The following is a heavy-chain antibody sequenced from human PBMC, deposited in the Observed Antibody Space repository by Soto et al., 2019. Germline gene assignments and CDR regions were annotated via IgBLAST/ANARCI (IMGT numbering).Heavy chain of an antibody. D-gene: IGHD1-26*01. CDR2: VHHSGST. Sequence: LQRRESASGLVKPSQTLSLTCTISGASIIGGGYSWGWIRQPPGKGLEWIGYVHHSGSTYYNPSLKSRVTISIDRPRNQFSLRLGSVTAADTAMYYCARDGAWRGFDVWGQGTTVPVSS. CDR3: ARDGAWRGFDV. CDR1: GASIIGGGYS. V-gene: IGHV4-30-2*01. J-gene: IGHJ6*02.